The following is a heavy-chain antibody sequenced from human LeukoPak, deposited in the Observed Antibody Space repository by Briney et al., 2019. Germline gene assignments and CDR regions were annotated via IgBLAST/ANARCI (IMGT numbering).Heavy chain of an antibody. D-gene: IGHD3-10*01. J-gene: IGHJ4*02. CDR1: GGSISSYY. V-gene: IGHV4-59*01. Sequence: PSETLSLTCTVSGGSISSYYWSWIRQPPGKGLEWTGYIYYSGSTNYNPSLKSRVTMSVDTSKNQFSLKLSSVTAADTAVYYCARELWYGSRYFDYWGQGTLVTVSS. CDR2: IYYSGST. CDR3: ARELWYGSRYFDY.